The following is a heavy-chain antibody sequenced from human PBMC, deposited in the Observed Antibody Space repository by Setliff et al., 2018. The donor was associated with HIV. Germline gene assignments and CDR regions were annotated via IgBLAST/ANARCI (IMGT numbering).Heavy chain of an antibody. V-gene: IGHV1-46*01. CDR2: INPSGGST. J-gene: IGHJ3*02. D-gene: IGHD5-12*01. CDR3: ATEVGMDIGAFDI. Sequence: ASVKASCKASGYTFTSYYMHWVRQAPGQGLEWMGIINPSGGSTSYAQKFPGRVTMTRDTSTSTVYMELSSLRSEDTAGYYCATEVGMDIGAFDIWGQGTMVTVSS. CDR1: GYTFTSYY.